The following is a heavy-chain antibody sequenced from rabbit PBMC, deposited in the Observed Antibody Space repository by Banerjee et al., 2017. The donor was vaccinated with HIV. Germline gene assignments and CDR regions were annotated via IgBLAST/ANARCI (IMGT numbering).Heavy chain of an antibody. Sequence: QSLEESGGDLVKPGASLTLTCTASGFDFSSNAMCWVRQAPGKGLEWIACISDGSSGSTYYASWAKGRFTISSHNAQNTLYLQLNSLTAADTATYFCVRPFYAGYAGYGYADLWGQGTLVTVS. CDR2: ISDGSSGST. CDR1: GFDFSSNA. CDR3: VRPFYAGYAGYGYADL. D-gene: IGHD6-1*01. V-gene: IGHV1S40*01. J-gene: IGHJ3*01.